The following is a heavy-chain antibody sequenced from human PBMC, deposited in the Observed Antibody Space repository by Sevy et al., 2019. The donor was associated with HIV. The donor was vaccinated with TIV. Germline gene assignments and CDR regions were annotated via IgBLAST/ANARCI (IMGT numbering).Heavy chain of an antibody. CDR2: ISGFNGDT. V-gene: IGHV1-18*01. Sequence: ASVKVSCKASGYTFTNYAISWVRQAPGQGLEWMGWISGFNGDTKNAEEFQGRFTMTTDTSTKTAYMDRRSLRSDDTAVYYCVRGTTFYDFWTGGDYWGQGTLVTVSS. CDR3: VRGTTFYDFWTGGDY. J-gene: IGHJ4*02. CDR1: GYTFTNYA. D-gene: IGHD3-3*01.